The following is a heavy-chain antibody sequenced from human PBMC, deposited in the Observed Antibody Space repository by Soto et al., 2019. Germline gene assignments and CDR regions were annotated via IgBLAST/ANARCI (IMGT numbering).Heavy chain of an antibody. D-gene: IGHD1-1*01. J-gene: IGHJ4*02. CDR2: IKGKTEGGTI. CDR3: TTDPHSTGTKY. Sequence: GSLRLSCAASGFTFSDAWMSWVRQAPGAGLEWVGLIKGKTEGGTIDYAAPVKARFTISRDASKNTLYLQMNSLKTEDTAVYYCTTDPHSTGTKYWGQGTLVTVSS. V-gene: IGHV3-15*01. CDR1: GFTFSDAW.